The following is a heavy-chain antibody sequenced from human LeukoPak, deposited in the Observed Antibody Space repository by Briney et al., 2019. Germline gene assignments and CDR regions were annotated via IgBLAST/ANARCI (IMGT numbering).Heavy chain of an antibody. CDR3: TTLDLLLAAPFDY. J-gene: IGHJ4*02. CDR2: IKSKTDGGTT. D-gene: IGHD6-6*01. CDR1: GFTFSNAW. Sequence: GGTLRLSCAASGFTFSNAWMSWVRQPPRKGLEWVGRIKSKTDGGTTDYAAPVKGRFTISRDDSKNTLYLQMNSLKTEHTAVYYCTTLDLLLAAPFDYWGQGTLVTVSS. V-gene: IGHV3-15*01.